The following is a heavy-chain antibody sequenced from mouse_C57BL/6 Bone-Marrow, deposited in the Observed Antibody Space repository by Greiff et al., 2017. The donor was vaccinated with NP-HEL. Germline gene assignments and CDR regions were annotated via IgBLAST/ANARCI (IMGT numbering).Heavy chain of an antibody. Sequence: EVKLQESGAELVRPGASVKLSCTASGFNIKDDYMHWVKQRPEQGLEWIGWIDPENGDTEYASKFQGKATITADTSSNTAYLQLSSLTSEDTAVYYCTMVTTDWYFDVWGTGTTVTVSS. V-gene: IGHV14-4*01. CDR1: GFNIKDDY. CDR2: IDPENGDT. D-gene: IGHD2-2*01. CDR3: TMVTTDWYFDV. J-gene: IGHJ1*03.